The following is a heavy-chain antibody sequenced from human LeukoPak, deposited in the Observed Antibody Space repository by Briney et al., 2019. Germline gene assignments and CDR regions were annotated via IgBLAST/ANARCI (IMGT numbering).Heavy chain of an antibody. D-gene: IGHD6-13*01. CDR3: ARDLAAGGTYPHY. CDR1: GFTVSSSY. Sequence: GGSLRLSCAASGFTVSSSYMSWVRQAPGKGPEWVSVIYSDGRTYYADSVKGRFTISRDTSKNTLYLQMNSLRTEDTAVYYCARDLAAGGTYPHYWGQGTLVSVSS. J-gene: IGHJ4*02. CDR2: IYSDGRT. V-gene: IGHV3-53*01.